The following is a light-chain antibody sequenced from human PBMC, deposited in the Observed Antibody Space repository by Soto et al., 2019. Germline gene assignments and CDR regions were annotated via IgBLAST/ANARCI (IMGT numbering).Light chain of an antibody. V-gene: IGKV3-15*01. CDR3: QQYDNLPLT. Sequence: ERVMTQSPATLSVSPGERATLSCRASQSVGSNLAWYQQKPGQAARLLIMGGSIGASGVPAGFSGSGSGTEFTLTINSLQSEDFAVYFCQQYDNLPLTFGPGTKVDI. J-gene: IGKJ3*01. CDR2: GGS. CDR1: QSVGSN.